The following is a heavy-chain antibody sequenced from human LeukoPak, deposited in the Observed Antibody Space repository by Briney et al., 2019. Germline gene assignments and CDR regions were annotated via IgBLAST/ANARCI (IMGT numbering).Heavy chain of an antibody. Sequence: QPGGSLRLSCAASGFTFSNYAMSWVRQAPGKGLEWVSAISGNSGSTHYADSVKGRFTISRDNSKNTLYLQMNSLRAEDTAVYYCAKDLVVVPAARDCFDYWGQGTLVTVSS. D-gene: IGHD2-2*01. CDR3: AKDLVVVPAARDCFDY. CDR1: GFTFSNYA. CDR2: ISGNSGST. V-gene: IGHV3-23*01. J-gene: IGHJ4*02.